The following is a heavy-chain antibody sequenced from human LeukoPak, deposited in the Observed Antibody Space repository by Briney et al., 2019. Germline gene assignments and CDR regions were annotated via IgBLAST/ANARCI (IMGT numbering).Heavy chain of an antibody. V-gene: IGHV4-38-2*02. D-gene: IGHD3-22*01. CDR3: ARDGAVSGYSFDY. CDR2: IYHRGTT. J-gene: IGHJ4*02. Sequence: SETLSLTCTVSGYSISTGYFWGWIRQPPGKGLAWIGNIYHRGTTYYNPSLMTRVNLSVDTSKNQFSLKLTSVTAADTAVYYCARDGAVSGYSFDYWGQGTLVTVSS. CDR1: GYSISTGYF.